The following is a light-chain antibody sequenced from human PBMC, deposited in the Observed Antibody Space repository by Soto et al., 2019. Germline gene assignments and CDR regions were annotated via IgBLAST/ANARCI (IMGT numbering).Light chain of an antibody. CDR2: GAS. V-gene: IGKV3-20*01. CDR1: QSISSSY. Sequence: EIVLTQSPDTLSLSPGERATLSCRASQSISSSYLAWYQQKPGQAPRLLIYGASSRATGIPDRFSGSGSGTDFTLTINSLEPEDFAVYYCQLYGSSVTFGQGTKVEIK. J-gene: IGKJ1*01. CDR3: QLYGSSVT.